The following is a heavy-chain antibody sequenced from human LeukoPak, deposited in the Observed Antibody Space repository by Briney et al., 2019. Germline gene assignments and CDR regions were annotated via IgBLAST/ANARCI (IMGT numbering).Heavy chain of an antibody. CDR1: GFTFSSYW. CDR2: IKQDGSEK. D-gene: IGHD5-12*01. J-gene: IGHJ4*02. Sequence: PGGSLRLSCAASGFTFSSYWMSWVRQAPGKGLEWVANIKQDGSEKYYVDSVKGRFTISRDNAKNSLYLQMNSLRAEDTAVYYCARERGYSGYDIDYWGQGTLVTVSS. V-gene: IGHV3-7*04. CDR3: ARERGYSGYDIDY.